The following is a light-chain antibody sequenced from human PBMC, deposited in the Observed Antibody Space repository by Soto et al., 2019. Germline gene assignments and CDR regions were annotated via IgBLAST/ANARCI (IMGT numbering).Light chain of an antibody. J-gene: IGLJ2*01. CDR1: SSNIGSDY. CDR2: TDN. V-gene: IGLV1-47*01. CDR3: AAWDDSLESVV. Sequence: QPVLIQPPSASGTPGQTVTISCSGSSSNIGSDYVYWYQQVPGTVPKLLIYTDNQRPSGVPDRFSGSKSGTSGSLAISGLRSEDEAEYYCAAWDDSLESVVFGGGTKVTVL.